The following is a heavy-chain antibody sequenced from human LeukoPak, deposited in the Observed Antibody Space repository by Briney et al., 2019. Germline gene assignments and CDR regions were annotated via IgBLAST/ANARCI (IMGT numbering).Heavy chain of an antibody. CDR3: ARRLGGYYDY. CDR2: IYHSGST. CDR1: GGSISSGGYS. V-gene: IGHV4-30-2*02. D-gene: IGHD3-10*01. J-gene: IGHJ4*02. Sequence: SETLSLTCAVSGGSISSGGYSWSWIWQPPGKGLEWIGYIYHSGSTYYNPSLKSGVTISVDTSKNQFSLKLSSVTAADTAVYYCARRLGGYYDYWGQGTLVTVSS.